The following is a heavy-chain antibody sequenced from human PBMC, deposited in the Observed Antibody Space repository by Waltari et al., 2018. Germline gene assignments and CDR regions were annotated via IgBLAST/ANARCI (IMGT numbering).Heavy chain of an antibody. D-gene: IGHD4-17*01. CDR2: ISPKRGDT. V-gene: IGHV1-2*02. CDR3: ARDARYGDYGDDLDY. CDR1: GYTFIDYY. J-gene: IGHJ4*02. Sequence: QVQLVQSGAEVKKPGASMKVSCKAFGYTFIDYYIHWVRQAPGQGLEWLGWISPKRGDTKYSQKFQGRVAMTRDTSISTVYMELSSLTSDDTGVYYCARDARYGDYGDDLDYWGQGTLITVSS.